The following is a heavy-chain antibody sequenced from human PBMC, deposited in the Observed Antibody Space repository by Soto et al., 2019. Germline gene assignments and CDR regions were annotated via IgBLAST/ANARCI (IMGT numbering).Heavy chain of an antibody. D-gene: IGHD2-2*01. Sequence: QVQLVQSGAEVKKPGSSVKVSCKASGGTFSSYTISWVRQAPGQGLEWMGRIIPILGIANYAQKFQGRVTITADKSTSTAYMELSSLRSEDTAVYYCARVGGSYCRSTSCPPTNYYYYYMDVWGKGTTVTVSS. V-gene: IGHV1-69*02. CDR1: GGTFSSYT. CDR2: IIPILGIA. CDR3: ARVGGSYCRSTSCPPTNYYYYYMDV. J-gene: IGHJ6*03.